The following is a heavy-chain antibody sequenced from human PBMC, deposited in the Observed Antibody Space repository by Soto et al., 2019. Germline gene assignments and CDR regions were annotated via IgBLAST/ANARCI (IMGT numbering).Heavy chain of an antibody. CDR3: EKAYPLITVVRGVEIDFYY. J-gene: IGHJ4*02. D-gene: IGHD3-10*01. CDR1: GFTFSSYG. Sequence: QVQLVESGGGVVQPGRSLRLSCAASGFTFSSYGMHWVRQAPGKGLEWVAGISDDGSNKYYADSVKGRFTISRDNSKNALYLQMNSLRAEDTAVYYCEKAYPLITVVRGVEIDFYYWGQGTLVTVSS. V-gene: IGHV3-30*18. CDR2: ISDDGSNK.